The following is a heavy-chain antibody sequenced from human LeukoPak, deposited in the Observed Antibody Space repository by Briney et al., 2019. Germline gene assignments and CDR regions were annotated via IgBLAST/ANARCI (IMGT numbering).Heavy chain of an antibody. Sequence: GGSLRLSCAASGFTFSDYYMTWIRQAPGKGLEWLSYINTGSTYTNYANSVKGRFTISRDNAKNSLYLQMSTLRAEDTAVYYCARGQLWQTGWFDPWGQGTLVTVSS. CDR1: GFTFSDYY. D-gene: IGHD5-18*01. J-gene: IGHJ5*02. CDR3: ARGQLWQTGWFDP. V-gene: IGHV3-11*06. CDR2: INTGSTYT.